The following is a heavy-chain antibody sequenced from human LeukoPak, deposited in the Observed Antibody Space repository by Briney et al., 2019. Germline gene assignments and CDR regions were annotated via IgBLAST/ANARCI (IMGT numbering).Heavy chain of an antibody. Sequence: GGSLRLSCAASGFTFSNYWMHWVRQAPGKGLVWVSRINSDGSSTSYGDSVKGRFTISRDNGKSTLYLQMNSLRAEDTAVYYCASQGSGYDSPIDHWGQGTLVTVSS. CDR2: INSDGSST. CDR3: ASQGSGYDSPIDH. D-gene: IGHD5-12*01. CDR1: GFTFSNYW. J-gene: IGHJ4*02. V-gene: IGHV3-74*01.